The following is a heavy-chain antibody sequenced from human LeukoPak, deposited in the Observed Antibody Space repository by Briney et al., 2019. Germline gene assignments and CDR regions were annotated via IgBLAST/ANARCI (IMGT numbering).Heavy chain of an antibody. V-gene: IGHV3-21*04. CDR2: ISSSSSYI. CDR1: GFTFSSYS. J-gene: IGHJ3*02. Sequence: GGSLRLSCAASGFTFSSYSMNWVRQAPGKGLEWVSSISSSSSYIYYADSVKGRFTISRDNSKDTLYLQMNSLRAEDTAVYYCARDNAFDIWGQGAMVTVSS. CDR3: ARDNAFDI.